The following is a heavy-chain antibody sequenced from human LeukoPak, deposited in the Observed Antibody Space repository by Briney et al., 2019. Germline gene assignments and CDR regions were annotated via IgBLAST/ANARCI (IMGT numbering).Heavy chain of an antibody. Sequence: SETLSLTCTVSGGSISSSSSFWGWIRQPPGEGLEWIGSIYYGGSTYYNPSLKSRVTISVDISMNQFSLKLNSVTAADTAIYYCARHYDNWFDPWGQGTLVTVSS. D-gene: IGHD3-16*01. CDR1: GGSISSSSSF. J-gene: IGHJ5*02. CDR3: ARHYDNWFDP. CDR2: IYYGGST. V-gene: IGHV4-39*01.